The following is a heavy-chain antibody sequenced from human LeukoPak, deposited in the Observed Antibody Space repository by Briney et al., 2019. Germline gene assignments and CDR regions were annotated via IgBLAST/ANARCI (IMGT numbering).Heavy chain of an antibody. CDR3: AKDNYGADC. J-gene: IGHJ4*02. CDR2: ISYDGSNK. Sequence: GGALRLSCAASGFTFSDFDMHWVRQAPGKGLEWVAVISYDGSNKYYEDSVKGRFTISRDNSKNTLYLQMNSLRAEDTAVYYCAKDNYGADCWGQGTLVTVSS. CDR1: GFTFSDFD. V-gene: IGHV3-30*18. D-gene: IGHD4-17*01.